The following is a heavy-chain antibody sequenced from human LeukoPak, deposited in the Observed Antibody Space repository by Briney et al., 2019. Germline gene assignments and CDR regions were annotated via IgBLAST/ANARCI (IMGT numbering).Heavy chain of an antibody. CDR3: VRDLILVWTPGDDFDF. V-gene: IGHV3-74*01. CDR1: GFAFSAYW. D-gene: IGHD3-16*01. Sequence: QSGGSLRLSCAASGFAFSAYWMHWVRHAPGKGLEWVSRINEDATTITYADSVKGRFIISRDNSKKSLYLQMNNLRAEDTAVYYCVRDLILVWTPGDDFDFWGQGTLVIVSS. CDR2: INEDATTI. J-gene: IGHJ4*02.